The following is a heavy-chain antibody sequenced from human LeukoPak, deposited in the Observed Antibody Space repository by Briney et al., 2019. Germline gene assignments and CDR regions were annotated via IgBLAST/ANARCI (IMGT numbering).Heavy chain of an antibody. CDR1: GFTFSSYS. CDR3: ARDLPNYYDSSGYQNFDY. J-gene: IGHJ4*02. V-gene: IGHV3-21*01. D-gene: IGHD3-22*01. Sequence: GGSLRLSCAASGFTFSSYSMNWVRQAPGKGLEWVSSISSSSSYIYYADSVKGRFTISRDNAKNSLYLQMNSLRAEDTAVYYCARDLPNYYDSSGYQNFDYWGQGTLVTVSS. CDR2: ISSSSSYI.